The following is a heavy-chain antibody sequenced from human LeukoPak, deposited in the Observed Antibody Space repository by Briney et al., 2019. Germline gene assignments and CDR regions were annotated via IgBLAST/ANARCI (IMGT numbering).Heavy chain of an antibody. CDR2: VDPEDGET. CDR1: GYTFTDYY. J-gene: IGHJ3*02. D-gene: IGHD2-2*01. Sequence: ASVKISCKASGYTFTDYYMHWVQQAPGKGLEWMGRVDPEDGETIYAEKFQGRVTITADTSTDTAYMELSSLRSEDTAVYYCATVRAPREVPAEGGYAFDIWGQGTMVTVSS. CDR3: ATVRAPREVPAEGGYAFDI. V-gene: IGHV1-69-2*01.